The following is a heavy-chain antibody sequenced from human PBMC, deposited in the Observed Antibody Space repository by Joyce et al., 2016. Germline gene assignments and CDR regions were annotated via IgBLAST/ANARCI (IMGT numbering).Heavy chain of an antibody. CDR1: GFNFGEHV. Sequence: EVQLVESGGGLIQPGRSLRLPCAASGFNFGEHVMHWVRQAPGKGLEWVAGIGGNSANIGYADSVKGRFTISSDNAKNSLYLQMNSLRPEDTALYYCAKDFCTSCGYYFYGMDVWGQGTTVTVSS. V-gene: IGHV3-9*01. D-gene: IGHD6-6*01. CDR3: AKDFCTSCGYYFYGMDV. CDR2: IGGNSANI. J-gene: IGHJ6*02.